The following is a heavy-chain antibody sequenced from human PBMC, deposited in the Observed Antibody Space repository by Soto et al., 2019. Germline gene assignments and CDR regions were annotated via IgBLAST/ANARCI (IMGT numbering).Heavy chain of an antibody. D-gene: IGHD2-2*01. CDR3: ASLVVPAANVYYYYYMDV. V-gene: IGHV4-34*01. CDR1: GGSFSGYY. Sequence: PSETLSLTCAVYGGSFSGYYWSWIRQHPGKGLEWIGEINHSGSTNYNPSLKSRDTISVDTSKNQFSLKLSSVTAADTAVYYCASLVVPAANVYYYYYMDVWGKGTTVTVSS. CDR2: INHSGST. J-gene: IGHJ6*03.